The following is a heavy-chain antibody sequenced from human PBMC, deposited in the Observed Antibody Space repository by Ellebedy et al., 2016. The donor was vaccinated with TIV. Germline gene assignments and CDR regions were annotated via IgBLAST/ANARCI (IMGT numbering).Heavy chain of an antibody. J-gene: IGHJ6*03. CDR1: GYTFTTYA. CDR3: ATPPVMAGTRVGYYMDV. Sequence: ASVKVSCKASGYTFTTYAMHWVRQAPGQRLEWMGWINAGNGNTKYSQKFQGRVTITRDTSASTAYMELSSLRSEDTAVYYCATPPVMAGTRVGYYMDVWGKGTTATVSS. CDR2: INAGNGNT. V-gene: IGHV1-3*01. D-gene: IGHD6-19*01.